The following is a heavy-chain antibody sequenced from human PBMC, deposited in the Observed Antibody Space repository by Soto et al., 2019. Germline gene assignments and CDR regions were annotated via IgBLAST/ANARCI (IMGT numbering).Heavy chain of an antibody. V-gene: IGHV4-31*03. Sequence: PSETLSLTCTVSGGSISSGVYYWSWIRQHPGKGLEWIGYIYYSGSTYYNPSLKSRVTISVDTSKNQFSLKLSSVTAADTAVYYCASIPWSFHWKNPFFDYWGQGTLVTVSS. CDR3: ASIPWSFHWKNPFFDY. CDR1: GGSISSGVYY. J-gene: IGHJ4*02. D-gene: IGHD1-1*01. CDR2: IYYSGST.